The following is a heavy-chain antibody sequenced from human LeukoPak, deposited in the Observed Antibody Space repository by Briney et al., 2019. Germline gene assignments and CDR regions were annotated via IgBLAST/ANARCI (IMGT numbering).Heavy chain of an antibody. CDR3: ARAKYAEQGDY. D-gene: IGHD2-2*01. V-gene: IGHV3-48*02. Sequence: GGSLRLSCAASGFTFSSYSMHWVRQAPGKGLEWVSYISSTSSTIYYTNSVKGRFTVSRDNAKQSLYLQMNSLGDEDTAVYYCARAKYAEQGDYWGQGTVITVSS. CDR1: GFTFSSYS. J-gene: IGHJ4*02. CDR2: ISSTSSTI.